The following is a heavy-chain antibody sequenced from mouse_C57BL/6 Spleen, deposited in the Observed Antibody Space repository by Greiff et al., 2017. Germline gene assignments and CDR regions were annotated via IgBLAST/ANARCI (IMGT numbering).Heavy chain of an antibody. Sequence: QVQLQQSGAELVRPGASVKLSCKASGYTFTDYYINWVKQRPGQGLEWIARIYPGSGNSYYNEKIEGKATLTAEKSCSTAYMKLSSLTSEESAVYFCTREEDYCGEGTLVTVSA. CDR1: GYTFTDYY. CDR3: TREEDY. CDR2: IYPGSGNS. V-gene: IGHV1-76*01. J-gene: IGHJ3*01.